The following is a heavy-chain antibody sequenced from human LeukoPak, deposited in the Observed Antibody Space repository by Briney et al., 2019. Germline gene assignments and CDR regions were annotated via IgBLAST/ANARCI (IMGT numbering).Heavy chain of an antibody. CDR3: AKDLDIVATITGN. CDR2: VSGSGGST. CDR1: GFTFSSYA. D-gene: IGHD5-12*01. V-gene: IGHV3-23*01. J-gene: IGHJ4*02. Sequence: PGGSLRLSCAASGFTFSSYAMSWVRQAPGKGLEWVSGVSGSGGSTYYADSEKGRFTISRDNSKNTLYLQMNSLRAEDTAVYYCAKDLDIVATITGNWGQGTLVTVSS.